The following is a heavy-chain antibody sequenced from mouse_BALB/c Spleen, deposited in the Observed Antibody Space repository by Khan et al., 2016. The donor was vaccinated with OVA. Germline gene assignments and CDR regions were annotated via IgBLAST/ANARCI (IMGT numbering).Heavy chain of an antibody. CDR1: GYTFTDFT. CDR3: TRGGGGSWFAY. Sequence: VQLQESGAELVRPGVSVKISCKGSGYTFTDFTMHWVKQSHAKSLEWIGVINTYYGDVTYNQKFKGKATMTVDKSSSTAYMELARLTSEDSATDYCTRGGGGSWFAYWGQGTLVTVSA. D-gene: IGHD1-1*01. J-gene: IGHJ3*01. CDR2: INTYYGDV. V-gene: IGHV1S137*01.